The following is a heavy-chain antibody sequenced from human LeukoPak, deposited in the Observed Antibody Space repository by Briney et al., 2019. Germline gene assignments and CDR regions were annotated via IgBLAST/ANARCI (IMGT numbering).Heavy chain of an antibody. Sequence: SETLSPTCAVYGGSFSGYYWSWIRQPPGKGLEWIGEINHSGSTNYNPTLKSRVTISVDTSKNQCSRKLSSVTAADTAVYYGARGEWLRSWFAYWGQGTLVTVSS. J-gene: IGHJ4*02. CDR2: INHSGST. CDR3: ARGEWLRSWFAY. D-gene: IGHD5-12*01. CDR1: GGSFSGYY. V-gene: IGHV4-34*01.